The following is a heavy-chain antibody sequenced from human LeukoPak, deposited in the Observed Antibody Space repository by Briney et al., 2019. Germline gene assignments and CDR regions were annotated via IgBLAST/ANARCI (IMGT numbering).Heavy chain of an antibody. J-gene: IGHJ4*02. CDR1: GFTFSSYG. CDR2: IRYDGSNK. D-gene: IGHD1-26*01. Sequence: GGSLRLSCAASGFTFSSYGMHWVRQAPGKGLEWVAIIRYDGSNKYYADSVKGRFTISRDNSKNTLYLQMNSLRAEDTAVYYCAREGISSYVGATPYYFDYWGQGTLVTVSS. CDR3: AREGISSYVGATPYYFDY. V-gene: IGHV3-30*02.